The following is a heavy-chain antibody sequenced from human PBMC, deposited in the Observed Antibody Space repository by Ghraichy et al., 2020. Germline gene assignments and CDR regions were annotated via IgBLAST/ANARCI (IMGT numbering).Heavy chain of an antibody. V-gene: IGHV3-7*01. CDR1: GFTFSGYW. CDR2: INQDGSEK. CDR3: ASDSN. D-gene: IGHD2/OR15-2a*01. Sequence: GGSLRLSCAASGFTFSGYWMSWVRQAPGKGLEWVANINQDGSEKYYVDSVKGRFTISRDNAKNSQYLQMNSLRAEDTAVYYCASDSNWGQGTLVTVSS. J-gene: IGHJ4*02.